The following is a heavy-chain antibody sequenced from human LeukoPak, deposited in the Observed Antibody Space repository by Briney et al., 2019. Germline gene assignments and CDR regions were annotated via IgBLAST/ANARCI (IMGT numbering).Heavy chain of an antibody. CDR2: IYYTTYP. V-gene: IGHV4-59*11. J-gene: IGHJ5*02. CDR1: GGSISNHF. CDR3: ARDRNYFDA. D-gene: IGHD4-11*01. Sequence: SETLSLTCSVSGGSISNHFWSWIRLPPAKGLEWIGNIYYTTYPIYSPSPASRVTISVDTSKNQLSLNLNSVSAADTAIYYCARDRNYFDAWGQGTRVTVSS.